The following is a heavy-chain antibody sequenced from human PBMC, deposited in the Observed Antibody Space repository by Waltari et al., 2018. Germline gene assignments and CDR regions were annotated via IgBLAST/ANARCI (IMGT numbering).Heavy chain of an antibody. CDR1: GGTFSSYA. CDR2: IIPIFGTA. V-gene: IGHV1-69*05. J-gene: IGHJ4*02. Sequence: QVQLVQSGAEVKKPGSSVKVSCKASGGTFSSYAISWVRQAPGQGLEWMGGIIPIFGTANYEQKFQGRVTITTDESTSTAYMELSSLRSEDTAVYYCASKLGYCSGGSCYSLNYWGQGTLVTISS. D-gene: IGHD2-15*01. CDR3: ASKLGYCSGGSCYSLNY.